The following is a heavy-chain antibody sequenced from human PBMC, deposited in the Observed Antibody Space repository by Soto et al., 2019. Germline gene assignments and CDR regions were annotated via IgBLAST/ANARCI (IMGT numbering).Heavy chain of an antibody. CDR2: INPSGGST. CDR3: ARGDTIFGVVIGIDY. J-gene: IGHJ4*02. V-gene: IGHV1-46*03. Sequence: QVQLVQSGAEVKKPGASVKVSCKASGYTFTSYYMHWVRQAPGQGLEWMGIINPSGGSTSYAQKFQGRVTMTRDTSTSTVYMELSSLRSEDTTVYYCARGDTIFGVVIGIDYWGQGTLVTVSS. D-gene: IGHD3-3*01. CDR1: GYTFTSYY.